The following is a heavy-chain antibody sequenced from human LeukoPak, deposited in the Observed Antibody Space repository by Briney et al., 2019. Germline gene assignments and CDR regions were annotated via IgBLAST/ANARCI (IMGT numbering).Heavy chain of an antibody. D-gene: IGHD6-19*01. J-gene: IGHJ4*02. CDR1: GGSISSSSW. CDR2: IYHSGST. V-gene: IGHV4-4*02. Sequence: SETLSLTCTVSGGSISSSSWWSWVRQPPGKGLEWIGEIYHSGSTNYNPSLKSRVTISVDKSKNQFSLKLSSATAADTAVYYCAREGAVAGTSGFDYWGQGTLVTVSS. CDR3: AREGAVAGTSGFDY.